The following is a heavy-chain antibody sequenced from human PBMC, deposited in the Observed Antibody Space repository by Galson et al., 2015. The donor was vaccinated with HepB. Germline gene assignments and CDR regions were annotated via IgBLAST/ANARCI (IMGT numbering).Heavy chain of an antibody. CDR3: TRPGSSNNYGMDV. D-gene: IGHD2-2*01. CDR1: GVTFSGSA. J-gene: IGHJ6*02. V-gene: IGHV3-73*01. Sequence: SLRLSCAASGVTFSGSAMHWVRQASGKGLEWVGRIRSKANSYATAYAASVKGRFTISRDDSKNTAYLQMNRLQTEDTAVYYCTRPGSSNNYGMDVWGQGTTVTVSS. CDR2: IRSKANSYAT.